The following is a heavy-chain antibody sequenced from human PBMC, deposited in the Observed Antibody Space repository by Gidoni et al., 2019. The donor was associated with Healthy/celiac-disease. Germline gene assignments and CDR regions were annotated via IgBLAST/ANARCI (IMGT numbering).Heavy chain of an antibody. CDR2: ISSSSSTI. D-gene: IGHD3-22*01. CDR3: ARDRRRYYDLEGGLDY. V-gene: IGHV3-48*02. Sequence: EVQLVESGGGLVQPGGSLRLSCAASGFTFSSYSMNWVRQAPGKGLEWVSYISSSSSTIYYADSVKGRFTISRDNAKNSLYRQMNSLRDEDTAVYYCARDRRRYYDLEGGLDYWGQGTLVTVSS. CDR1: GFTFSSYS. J-gene: IGHJ4*02.